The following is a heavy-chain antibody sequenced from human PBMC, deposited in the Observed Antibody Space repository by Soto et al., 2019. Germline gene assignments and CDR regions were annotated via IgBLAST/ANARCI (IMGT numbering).Heavy chain of an antibody. V-gene: IGHV3-9*01. Sequence: GGSLRLSCAASGFTFDDYAMHWVRQAPGKGLEWVSGISWNSGSIGYADSVKGRFTISRDNAKNSLYLQMNSLRAEDTALYYCAKDRALLPYYYYGMDVWGQGTTVTVSS. J-gene: IGHJ6*02. CDR1: GFTFDDYA. CDR2: ISWNSGSI. CDR3: AKDRALLPYYYYGMDV. D-gene: IGHD2-21*01.